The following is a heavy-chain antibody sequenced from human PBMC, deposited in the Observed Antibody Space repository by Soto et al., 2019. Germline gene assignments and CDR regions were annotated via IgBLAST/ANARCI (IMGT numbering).Heavy chain of an antibody. CDR1: GYTFTSYG. CDR2: ISAYNGNT. Sequence: GASVKVSCKASGYTFTSYGISWVRQAPGQGLEWMGWISAYNGNTNYAQKLQRRVTMTTDTSTSTAYMELRSLRSDDTAVYYCARDLRGAHRPFYVWGGGYGMDVWGQGTTVTVSS. D-gene: IGHD3-16*01. V-gene: IGHV1-18*01. CDR3: ARDLRGAHRPFYVWGGGYGMDV. J-gene: IGHJ6*02.